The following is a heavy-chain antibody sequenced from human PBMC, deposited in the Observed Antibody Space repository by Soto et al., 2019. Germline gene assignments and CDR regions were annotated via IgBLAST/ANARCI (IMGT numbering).Heavy chain of an antibody. J-gene: IGHJ5*02. CDR2: IYYSGST. Sequence: QVQLQESGPGLVKPSQTLSLTCTVSGDSISSGGYYWSWIRQHQGKGLEWVGYIYYSGSTYYNPPLKSLLSISVDTSKNQFSLKLSFVTAADTAVYYCARVNRIAAACVRLGFDPWGQGTLVTVSS. V-gene: IGHV4-31*01. D-gene: IGHD6-13*01. CDR1: GDSISSGGYY. CDR3: ARVNRIAAACVRLGFDP.